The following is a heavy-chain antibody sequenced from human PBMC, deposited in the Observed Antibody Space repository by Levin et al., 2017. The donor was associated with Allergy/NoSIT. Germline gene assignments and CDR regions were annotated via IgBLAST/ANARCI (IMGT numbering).Heavy chain of an antibody. D-gene: IGHD3-16*02. CDR1: GFTFDDYG. CDR3: ARGRELSFLGYFDY. J-gene: IGHJ4*02. CDR2: INWNGGST. Sequence: PGGSLRLSCAASGFTFDDYGMSWVRQAPGKGLEWVSGINWNGGSTGYADSVKGRFTISRDNAKNSLYLQMNSLRAEDTALYYCARGRELSFLGYFDYWGQGTLVTVSS. V-gene: IGHV3-20*04.